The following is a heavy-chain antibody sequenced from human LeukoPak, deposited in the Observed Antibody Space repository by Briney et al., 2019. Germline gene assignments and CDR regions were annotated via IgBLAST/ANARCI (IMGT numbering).Heavy chain of an antibody. CDR2: IYYSGSTSGST. D-gene: IGHD1-26*01. Sequence: SETLSLTCTVSGGSISRYYWSWIRQPPGKGLEWIGYIYYSGSTSGSTNYNPSHKSRVTISVDTSKNQFSLKLRSVTAADTAVYYCARVGATYVNFDYWGQGTLVTVSS. CDR1: GGSISRYY. J-gene: IGHJ4*02. CDR3: ARVGATYVNFDY. V-gene: IGHV4-59*01.